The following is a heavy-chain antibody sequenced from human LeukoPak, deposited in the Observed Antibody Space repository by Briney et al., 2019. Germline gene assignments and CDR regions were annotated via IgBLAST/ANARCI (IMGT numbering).Heavy chain of an antibody. D-gene: IGHD3-3*01. V-gene: IGHV1-69*04. CDR3: ARVGAQDDFWSGYPREPLYYFDY. Sequence: ASVKVSCKASGGTFSSYAISWVRQAPGQGLEWMGRIIPILGIANYAQKFQGRVTITADESTSTAYMELSSLRSEDTAVYYCARVGAQDDFWSGYPREPLYYFDYWGQGTLVTVSS. J-gene: IGHJ4*02. CDR1: GGTFSSYA. CDR2: IIPILGIA.